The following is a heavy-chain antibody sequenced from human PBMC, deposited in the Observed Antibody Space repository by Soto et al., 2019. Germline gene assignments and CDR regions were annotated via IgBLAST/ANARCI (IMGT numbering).Heavy chain of an antibody. D-gene: IGHD5-12*01. J-gene: IGHJ4*02. CDR2: IWYDGSNK. V-gene: IGHV3-33*01. CDR1: GFTFSSYG. CDR3: ARDQDSDIVATGYFDY. Sequence: QVQLVESGGGVVQPGRSLRLSCAASGFTFSSYGMHWVRQAPGKGLEWVAVIWYDGSNKYYADSVKGRFTISRDNSKNTLYLQMNSLRAEDTAVYYCARDQDSDIVATGYFDYWGQGTLVTVSS.